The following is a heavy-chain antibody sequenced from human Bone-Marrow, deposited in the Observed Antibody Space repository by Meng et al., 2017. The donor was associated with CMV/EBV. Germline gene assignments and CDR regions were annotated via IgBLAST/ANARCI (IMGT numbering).Heavy chain of an antibody. V-gene: IGHV4-34*01. Sequence: SETLSLTCAVYGGSFSGYYWSWIRQPPGKGLEWIGEINHSGSTNYNPSLKSRVTISVDTSKNQFSLKLSSVTAADTAVYYCARGVATGWFDPWGQGTLVPVSS. J-gene: IGHJ5*02. CDR1: GGSFSGYY. CDR2: INHSGST. CDR3: ARGVATGWFDP. D-gene: IGHD5-12*01.